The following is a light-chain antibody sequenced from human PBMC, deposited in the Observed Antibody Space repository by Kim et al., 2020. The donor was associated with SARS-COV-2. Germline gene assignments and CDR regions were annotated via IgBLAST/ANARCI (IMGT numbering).Light chain of an antibody. V-gene: IGKV1-5*01. CDR2: DAS. J-gene: IGKJ1*01. CDR1: QGITTW. Sequence: PSGGDRDAVRCRASQGITTWLAWNQQKPGKAPSLLIYDASNLESGVQSRFSGSGSETEFTLTISSLQPYDFATYYCQQYHSSSPTFGQGTKVDIK. CDR3: QQYHSSSPT.